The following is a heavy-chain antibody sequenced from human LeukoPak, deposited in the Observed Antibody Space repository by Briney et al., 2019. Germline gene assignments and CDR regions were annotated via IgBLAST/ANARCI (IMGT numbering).Heavy chain of an antibody. D-gene: IGHD3-22*01. J-gene: IGHJ4*02. CDR3: ARDRSYHDSSGYPWKLES. CDR1: GFSVSNNY. CDR2: IYSAGSS. Sequence: GGSLRLSCEASGFSVSNNYMSWVRQAPGKGLEWVSVIYSAGSSLYAESVRGRFTISRDYSTNTLSLQMNSLRAEDTAVYYCARDRSYHDSSGYPWKLESWGQGILVTVSS. V-gene: IGHV3-53*01.